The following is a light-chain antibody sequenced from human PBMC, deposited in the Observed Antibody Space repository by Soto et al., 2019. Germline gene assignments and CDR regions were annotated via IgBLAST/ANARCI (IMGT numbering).Light chain of an antibody. Sequence: EILMTQSPATLSVSPGDRATLSCRASQSVSSYLAWYQQKPGQSPRLLIYGAGTRDTGIPDRFSAGGFGTDFTLSISSLQSEDFAVYYCHQYDTWPYTFGQGTKLEIK. V-gene: IGKV3-15*01. J-gene: IGKJ2*01. CDR2: GAG. CDR3: HQYDTWPYT. CDR1: QSVSSY.